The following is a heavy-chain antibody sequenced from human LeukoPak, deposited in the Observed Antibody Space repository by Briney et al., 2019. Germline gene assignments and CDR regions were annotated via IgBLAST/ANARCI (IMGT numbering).Heavy chain of an antibody. CDR1: GGTFSSYA. CDR3: ARDPRDYDSSGYYFDY. CDR2: IIPIFGTA. J-gene: IGHJ4*02. V-gene: IGHV1-69*01. D-gene: IGHD3-22*01. Sequence: VKVSCKASGGTFSSYAISWVRQAPGQGLEWMGGIIPIFGTANYAQKFQGRVTITADEPTSTAYMELSSLRSEDTAVCYCARDPRDYDSSGYYFDYWGQGTLVTVSS.